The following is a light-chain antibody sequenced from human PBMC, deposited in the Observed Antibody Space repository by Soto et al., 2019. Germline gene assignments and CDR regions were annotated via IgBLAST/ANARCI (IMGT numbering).Light chain of an antibody. J-gene: IGKJ1*01. CDR3: QQYNNWPPWT. CDR2: GAS. V-gene: IGKV3-15*01. Sequence: EIVLTQSPGTLSLSPGERATLSCRASQSVRNNYLAWYQQKPGQAPRLLIYGASTRATGIPARFSGSGSGTEFTLTISGLQSEDFAVYYCQQYNNWPPWTFGQGTKVEIK. CDR1: QSVRNN.